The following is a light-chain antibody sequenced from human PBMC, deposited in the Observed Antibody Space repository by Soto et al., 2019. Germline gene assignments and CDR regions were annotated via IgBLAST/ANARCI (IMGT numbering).Light chain of an antibody. Sequence: QSALTQPPSASGSPGQSVTISCTGTSSDVGGYNYVSWYQQHPGKAPKLMIYEVSRRPSGVPDRFSGSKSANTASLTVSGLLAEEEADYYCNSYAGSNNWVFGGGTKLTVL. CDR2: EVS. J-gene: IGLJ3*02. V-gene: IGLV2-8*01. CDR3: NSYAGSNNWV. CDR1: SSDVGGYNY.